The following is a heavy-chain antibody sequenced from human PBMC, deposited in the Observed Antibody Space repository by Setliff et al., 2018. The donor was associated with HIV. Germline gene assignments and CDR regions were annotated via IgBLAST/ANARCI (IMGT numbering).Heavy chain of an antibody. CDR1: GFTFSSYA. D-gene: IGHD6-19*01. CDR3: ARGPQQTGWYGGACDV. CDR2: ISGSGVST. V-gene: IGHV3-23*01. Sequence: PGGSLRLSCAASGFTFSSYAMNWVRQAPGKGLEWVSAISGSGVSTYSADSVKGRFTISRDNSKNTLYLQLTILRAEDTAVYYCARGPQQTGWYGGACDVWGQGTMVTVSS. J-gene: IGHJ3*01.